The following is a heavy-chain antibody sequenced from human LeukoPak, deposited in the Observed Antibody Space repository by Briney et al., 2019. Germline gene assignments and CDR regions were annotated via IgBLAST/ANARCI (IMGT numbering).Heavy chain of an antibody. J-gene: IGHJ5*02. D-gene: IGHD3-10*01. CDR2: ISSSGSTI. V-gene: IGHV3-11*01. CDR3: ARYLWFGEPALNWFDP. CDR1: GFTFSDYY. Sequence: PGGSLRLSCAASGFTFSDYYMSWIPQAPGKGLEWVSYISSSGSTIYYADSVKGRFTISRDNAKNSLYLQMNSLRAEDTAVYYCARYLWFGEPALNWFDPWGQGTLVTVSS.